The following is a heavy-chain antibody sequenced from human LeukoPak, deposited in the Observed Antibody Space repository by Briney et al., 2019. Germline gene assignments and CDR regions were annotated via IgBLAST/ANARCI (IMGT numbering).Heavy chain of an antibody. CDR3: AQSPKGAEFDP. J-gene: IGHJ5*02. D-gene: IGHD3-16*01. CDR1: GGSISSGGYY. V-gene: IGHV4-31*03. Sequence: PSETLSLTCTVSGGSISSGGYYWSWIRQHPGKGLEWIGYIYYSGSTYYNPSLKSRVTISVDTSKNQFSLKLSSVTAADTAVYYCAQSPKGAEFDPWGQGTLVTVSS. CDR2: IYYSGST.